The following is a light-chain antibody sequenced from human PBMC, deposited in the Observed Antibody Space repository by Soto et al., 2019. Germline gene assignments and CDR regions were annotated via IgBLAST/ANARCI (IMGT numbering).Light chain of an antibody. J-gene: IGKJ4*01. Sequence: EIVLPQSTATLSLSPGDRATLSCRASQSVRNNYLAWYQQKPGQGPRLLIYGASSRATGTPDRFSGSGSGTDFTLTISRLEPEDFAVYYCQQYGSSPPLTFGGGTKVDI. CDR1: QSVRNNY. CDR2: GAS. V-gene: IGKV3-20*01. CDR3: QQYGSSPPLT.